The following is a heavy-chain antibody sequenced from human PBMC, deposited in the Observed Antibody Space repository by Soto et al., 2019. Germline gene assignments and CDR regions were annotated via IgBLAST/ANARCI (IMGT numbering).Heavy chain of an antibody. D-gene: IGHD3-22*01. CDR3: ARSGFHYYDSSGYSAY. CDR1: GYTFTSYG. J-gene: IGHJ4*02. Sequence: GASVKVSCKASGYTFTSYGISWVRQAPGQGLEWMGWISAYNGNTNYAQKLQGRVTMTTDTSTSTAYMELRSLRPDDTAVYYCARSGFHYYDSSGYSAYWGQGTLVTVSS. CDR2: ISAYNGNT. V-gene: IGHV1-18*01.